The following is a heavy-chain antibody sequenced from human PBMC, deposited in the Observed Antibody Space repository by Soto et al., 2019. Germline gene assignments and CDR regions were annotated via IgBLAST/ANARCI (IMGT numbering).Heavy chain of an antibody. CDR1: GYTLTELS. CDR2: FDPEDGET. V-gene: IGHV1-24*01. J-gene: IGHJ4*02. Sequence: ASVKVSCKVSGYTLTELSMHWVRQAPGKGLEWMGGFDPEDGETIYAQKFQGRVTMTEDTSTDTAYMELSSLRSEDTAVYYCATDSSDEVVVTAWNNRFDDWGQGSLVTVSS. D-gene: IGHD2-21*02. CDR3: ATDSSDEVVVTAWNNRFDD.